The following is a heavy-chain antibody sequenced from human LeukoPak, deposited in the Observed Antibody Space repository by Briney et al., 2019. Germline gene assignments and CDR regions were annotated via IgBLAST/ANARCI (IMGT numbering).Heavy chain of an antibody. CDR2: ISGSGGST. V-gene: IGHV3-23*01. J-gene: IGHJ4*02. CDR1: GFTFSSYA. CDR3: AKDGAMVRGVILNAGY. Sequence: PGGSLRLSCAASGFTFSSYAMSWVRQAPGKGLEWVSAISGSGGSTYYADSVKGRFTISRDNSKNTLYLQMNSLRAEDTAVYYCAKDGAMVRGVILNAGYWGQGTLVTVSS. D-gene: IGHD3-10*01.